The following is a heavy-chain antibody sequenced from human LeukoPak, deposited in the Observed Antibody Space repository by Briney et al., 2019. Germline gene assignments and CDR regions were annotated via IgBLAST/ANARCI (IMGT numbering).Heavy chain of an antibody. D-gene: IGHD3-10*01. V-gene: IGHV4-4*07. CDR1: GGSISTYY. Sequence: SETLSLTCTVSGGSISTYYWSWIRQPAGKGLEWIGHIYADKTTDYNPSLKSRVTMSIDTSRNQFSLKLSSVTAADTAVYYCARDAKYYYGSRTYFFFEYWGQGTLLSVSS. CDR2: IYADKTT. CDR3: ARDAKYYYGSRTYFFFEY. J-gene: IGHJ4*02.